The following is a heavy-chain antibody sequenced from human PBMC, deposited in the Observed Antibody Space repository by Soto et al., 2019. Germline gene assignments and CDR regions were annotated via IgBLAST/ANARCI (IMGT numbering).Heavy chain of an antibody. CDR2: INPNSGGT. D-gene: IGHD6-13*01. CDR1: GYTFTGFY. J-gene: IGHJ4*02. CDR3: ARDTLIAAAGPIDY. V-gene: IGHV1-2*02. Sequence: GASVKVSCKASGYTFTGFYIHWVRQAPGQGLEWMGWINPNSGGTNYAQKFQGRVTMTRDTSISTAYMELSRLRSDDTAVYYCARDTLIAAAGPIDYWGQGTLVTVSS.